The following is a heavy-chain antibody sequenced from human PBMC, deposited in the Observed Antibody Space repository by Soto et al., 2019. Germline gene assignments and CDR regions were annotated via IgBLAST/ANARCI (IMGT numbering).Heavy chain of an antibody. J-gene: IGHJ4*02. V-gene: IGHV4-4*02. Sequence: PSETLSLTCAVSGGSISSSNWWSWVRQPPGKGLEWIGEIYHSGSTNYNPSLKSRVTISVDKSKNQFSLKLSSVTAADTAVYYFARAATGPASLFDYWGQRTLVTGSS. D-gene: IGHD2-2*01. CDR2: IYHSGST. CDR1: GGSISSSNW. CDR3: ARAATGPASLFDY.